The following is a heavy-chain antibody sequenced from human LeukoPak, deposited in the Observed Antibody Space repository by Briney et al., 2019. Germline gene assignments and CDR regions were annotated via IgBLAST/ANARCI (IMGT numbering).Heavy chain of an antibody. D-gene: IGHD2-2*01. CDR3: ARHKLGYCSGTSCYPLDY. Sequence: GESLKISRKGSGYSFTSYWIGWVRQMPGKGLEWMGIIYPDDSNTRYSPSFQGQVTISADKSISTAYLQWSSLKASDTAMYYCARHKLGYCSGTSCYPLDYWGQGTLVTVSS. J-gene: IGHJ4*02. CDR1: GYSFTSYW. CDR2: IYPDDSNT. V-gene: IGHV5-51*01.